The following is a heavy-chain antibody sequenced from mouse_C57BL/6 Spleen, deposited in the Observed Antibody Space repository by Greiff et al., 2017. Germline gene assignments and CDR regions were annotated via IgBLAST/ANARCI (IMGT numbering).Heavy chain of an antibody. V-gene: IGHV5-9-1*02. CDR1: GFTFSSYA. D-gene: IGHD3-2*02. Sequence: EVKLVESGEGLVKPGGSLKLSCAASGFTFSSYAMSWVRQTPEKRLEWVAYISSGGDYIYYADTVKGRFTISRDNARNTLYLQMSSLKSEDTAMYYCTRGTAQATFAYWGQGTLVTVSA. J-gene: IGHJ3*01. CDR3: TRGTAQATFAY. CDR2: ISSGGDYI.